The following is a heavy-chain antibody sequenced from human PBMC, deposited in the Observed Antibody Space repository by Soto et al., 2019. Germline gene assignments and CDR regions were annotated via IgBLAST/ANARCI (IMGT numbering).Heavy chain of an antibody. D-gene: IGHD2-2*01. CDR2: ISAYNGNT. J-gene: IGHJ6*02. CDR1: GYTFTSYG. V-gene: IGHV1-18*01. CDR3: ARERYCSSTSCSLKTYYFYGMDV. Sequence: QVQLVQSGAEVKKPGASVKVSCKASGYTFTSYGISWVRQAPGQGLEWMGWISAYNGNTYYAQKLQGRVTMTTDSTTRAAYSELRGLRSGDTAVSYCARERYCSSTSCSLKTYYFYGMDVWGQGTTVSAS.